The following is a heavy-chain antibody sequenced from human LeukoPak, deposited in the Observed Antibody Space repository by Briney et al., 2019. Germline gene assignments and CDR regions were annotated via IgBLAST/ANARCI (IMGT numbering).Heavy chain of an antibody. CDR3: ASGLFYMDV. Sequence: SETLSLTCTVSGGSISSSSYYWGWIRQPPGKGLEWIRSIYYSGSTYYNPSLKSRVTISVDTSKNQFSLKLSSVTAADTAVYYCASGLFYMDVWGKGTTVTVSS. CDR1: GGSISSSSYY. V-gene: IGHV4-39*01. J-gene: IGHJ6*03. CDR2: IYYSGST. D-gene: IGHD6-25*01.